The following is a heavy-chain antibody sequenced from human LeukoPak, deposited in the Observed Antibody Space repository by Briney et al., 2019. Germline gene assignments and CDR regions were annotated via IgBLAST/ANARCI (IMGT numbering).Heavy chain of an antibody. CDR1: GGSISSSSYY. J-gene: IGHJ6*03. D-gene: IGHD5-18*01. CDR2: IYYSGST. Sequence: PSETLSLTCTVSGGSISSSSYYWGWIRQPPGKGLEWIGSIYYSGSTYYNPSLKSRVTISVDTSKNQFSLKLSSVTAADTAVYYCARLQTAMVTFYYYYMDVWGKGTTVTVSS. CDR3: ARLQTAMVTFYYYYMDV. V-gene: IGHV4-39*07.